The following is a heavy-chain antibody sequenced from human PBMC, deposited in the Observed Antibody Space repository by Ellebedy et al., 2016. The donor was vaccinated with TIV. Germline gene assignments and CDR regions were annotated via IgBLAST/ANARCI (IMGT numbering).Heavy chain of an antibody. V-gene: IGHV1/OR15-2*02. Sequence: ASVKVSCXTSGYTFTDYNLQWVRQAPGQGLEWMGWVTNDYGNTNYAHKFQGRVTMTIDTSTSTAYMELRSLTSDDTAVYFCARGLNDMDVWGQGTTVTVSS. CDR1: GYTFTDYN. CDR3: ARGLNDMDV. CDR2: VTNDYGNT. J-gene: IGHJ6*02.